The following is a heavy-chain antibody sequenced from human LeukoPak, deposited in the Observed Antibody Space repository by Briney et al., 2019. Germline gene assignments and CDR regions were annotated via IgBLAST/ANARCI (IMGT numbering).Heavy chain of an antibody. CDR2: IYSGGST. CDR3: ANPPGQLVLFPLTY. V-gene: IGHV3-53*01. Sequence: PGGCPRLSCAPPLFSASITYISSGPPALRERLGWVSVIYSGGSTYYADSVKGRFTISRDNSKNTLYLQMNSLRAEDTAVYYCANPPGQLVLFPLTYWGQGTLVTVSS. D-gene: IGHD6-13*01. CDR1: LFSASITY. J-gene: IGHJ4*02.